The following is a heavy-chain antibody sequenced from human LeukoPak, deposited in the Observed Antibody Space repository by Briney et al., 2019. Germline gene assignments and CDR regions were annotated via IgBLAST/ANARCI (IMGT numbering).Heavy chain of an antibody. CDR1: GFSLSNARMG. CDR3: ARMLSPSYYDSSGGFDY. V-gene: IGHV2-26*01. J-gene: IGHJ4*02. CDR2: IFSNDEK. D-gene: IGHD3-22*01. Sequence: SGPTLVNPTETLTLTCTVSGFSLSNARMGVSWIRQPPGKALEWLAHIFSNDEKSYSTSLKSRLTISKDTSKSQVVLTMTNMDPVDTATCYCARMLSPSYYDSSGGFDYWGQGTLVTVSS.